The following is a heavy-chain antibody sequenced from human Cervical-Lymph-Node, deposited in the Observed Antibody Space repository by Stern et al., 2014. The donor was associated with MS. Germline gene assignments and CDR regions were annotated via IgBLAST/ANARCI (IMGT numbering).Heavy chain of an antibody. CDR3: ARFVDYPMGRVFDV. D-gene: IGHD3-10*01. CDR2: INTNSGNL. CDR1: GYTFSGYS. J-gene: IGHJ4*02. V-gene: IGHV7-4-1*02. Sequence: DQLVESGSEWKKPGASVKVSCKASGYTFSGYSLNWVRQAPGQGLEWMGWINTNSGNLTYAQGFTGRFVFSLDTSVSTAYLQISSLKTEDTGIYFCARFVDYPMGRVFDVWGQGTQVTVSS.